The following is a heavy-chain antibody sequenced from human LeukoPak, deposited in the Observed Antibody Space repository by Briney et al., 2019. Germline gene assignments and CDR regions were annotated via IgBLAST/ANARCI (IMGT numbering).Heavy chain of an antibody. D-gene: IGHD5-18*01. V-gene: IGHV4-4*02. CDR2: IYHSGST. Sequence: SGTLSLTCAVSGGSLSSSHWWSWVRQPAGKGLEWIGEIYHSGSTNYNPSLKSRVTISVDKSKNQFSLELGSVTAADTAVYYCARRGYSYGSDSFDYWGQGTLVTVSS. CDR1: GGSLSSSHW. CDR3: ARRGYSYGSDSFDY. J-gene: IGHJ4*02.